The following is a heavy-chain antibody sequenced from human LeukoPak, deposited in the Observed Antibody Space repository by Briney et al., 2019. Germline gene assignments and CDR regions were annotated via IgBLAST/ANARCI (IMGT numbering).Heavy chain of an antibody. V-gene: IGHV3-11*01. CDR2: ISSSGSTI. CDR3: ASYGEWIDAFDI. CDR1: GCTFSDYY. J-gene: IGHJ3*02. Sequence: GGSLRLSCAASGCTFSDYYMSWIRQAPGKGLEWVSYISSSGSTIYYADSVKGRFTISRDNAKNSLYLQMNSLRDEDTAVYYCASYGEWIDAFDIWGQGTMVTVSS. D-gene: IGHD3-10*01.